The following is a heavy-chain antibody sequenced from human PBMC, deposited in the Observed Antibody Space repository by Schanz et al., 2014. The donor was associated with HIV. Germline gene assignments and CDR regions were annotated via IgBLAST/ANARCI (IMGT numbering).Heavy chain of an antibody. CDR1: GGSFSVYS. J-gene: IGHJ4*02. Sequence: QVQLQQWGAGLLKPSETLSLTCAVYGGSFSVYSWSWIRQPPGKGLQWIGEINHSGSTNYNPSLKIRVTISVDTSKNQFSLRLNSVTAADTAVYYCARTPYYFDYWGQGTLVTVSS. CDR2: INHSGST. CDR3: ARTPYYFDY. V-gene: IGHV4-34*01.